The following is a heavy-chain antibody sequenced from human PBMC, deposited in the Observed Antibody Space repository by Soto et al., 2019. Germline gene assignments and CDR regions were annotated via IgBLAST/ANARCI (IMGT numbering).Heavy chain of an antibody. CDR1: GFTFSSYG. Sequence: PGGSLRLSCAASGFTFSSYGMHWVRQAPGKGLEWVAVISYDGSNKYYADSVKGRFTISRDNSKNTLYLQMNSLRAEDTALYYCAKDRGSKLPHIVVVVAAWYYMDVWGKGTTVTVSS. CDR3: AKDRGSKLPHIVVVVAAWYYMDV. CDR2: ISYDGSNK. J-gene: IGHJ6*03. V-gene: IGHV3-30*18. D-gene: IGHD2-15*01.